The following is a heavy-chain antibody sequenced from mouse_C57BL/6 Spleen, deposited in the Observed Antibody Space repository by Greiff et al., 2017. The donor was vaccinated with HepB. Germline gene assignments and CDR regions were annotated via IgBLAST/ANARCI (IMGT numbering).Heavy chain of an antibody. CDR3: ARSYYSNPYYAMDY. Sequence: VQLQQSGPELVKPGALVKISCKASGYSFTDYNMNWVKQSNGKSLEWIGVINPNYGTTSYNQKFKGKATLTVDQSSSTAYMQLNSLTSEDSAVYYCARSYYSNPYYAMDYWGQGTSVTVSS. J-gene: IGHJ4*01. CDR1: GYSFTDYN. D-gene: IGHD2-5*01. V-gene: IGHV1-39*01. CDR2: INPNYGTT.